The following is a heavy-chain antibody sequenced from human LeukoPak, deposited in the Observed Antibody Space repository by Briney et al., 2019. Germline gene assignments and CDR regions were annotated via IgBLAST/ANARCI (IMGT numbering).Heavy chain of an antibody. D-gene: IGHD6-13*01. CDR3: ARDLQQSTLSNNWFDP. V-gene: IGHV3-21*01. Sequence: KSGGSLRLSCAASGFTFSTNAMNWVRQAPGKGLEWVSSISSSSSYIYYADSVKGRFTISRDNAKNSLYLQMNSLRAEDTAVYYCARDLQQSTLSNNWFDPWGQGTLVTVSS. CDR2: ISSSSSYI. J-gene: IGHJ5*02. CDR1: GFTFSTNA.